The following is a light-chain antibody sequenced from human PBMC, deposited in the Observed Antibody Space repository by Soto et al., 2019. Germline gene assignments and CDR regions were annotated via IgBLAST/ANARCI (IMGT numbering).Light chain of an antibody. CDR1: SSNIGSNY. J-gene: IGLJ3*02. CDR2: SNN. V-gene: IGLV1-47*02. Sequence: QSVVTQPPSASGTPGQRVTISCSGSSSNIGSNYVYWYQQLPGTAPKLLIYSNNQRPSGVPDRFSGSKSGTSASLAISGLRSEDEADYYCQSYDNSLSGSGVFGGGTKVTVL. CDR3: QSYDNSLSGSGV.